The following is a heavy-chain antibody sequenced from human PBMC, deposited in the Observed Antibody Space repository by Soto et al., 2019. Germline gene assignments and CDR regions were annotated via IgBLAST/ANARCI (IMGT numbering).Heavy chain of an antibody. CDR1: GYTFNNYW. CDR2: IYPDDSST. V-gene: IGHV5-51*01. Sequence: GESLKISCKGSGYTFNNYWIGWVRQKPGKGLEWMGVIYPDDSSTTYGPSFQGQITFSVDKSISTAYLQWSSLKASDTAIYYCARRRYCKSISCLTRNWLDPWGQGTLVTVSS. CDR3: ARRRYCKSISCLTRNWLDP. J-gene: IGHJ5*02. D-gene: IGHD2-2*01.